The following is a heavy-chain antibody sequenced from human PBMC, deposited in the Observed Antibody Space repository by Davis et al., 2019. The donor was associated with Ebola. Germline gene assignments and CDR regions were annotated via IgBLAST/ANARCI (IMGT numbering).Heavy chain of an antibody. CDR1: GDTFSDYA. CDR3: ARGGVAYSDLDY. Sequence: ASVKVSCKASGDTFSDYAFSWVRQATGQGLEWMGWMNPNSGNTGYAQKFQGRVTMTRENSMSTAYMELSSLRSEDTAVYFCARGGVAYSDLDYWGQGTLVAVSS. J-gene: IGHJ4*02. V-gene: IGHV1-8*01. D-gene: IGHD2-21*01. CDR2: MNPNSGNT.